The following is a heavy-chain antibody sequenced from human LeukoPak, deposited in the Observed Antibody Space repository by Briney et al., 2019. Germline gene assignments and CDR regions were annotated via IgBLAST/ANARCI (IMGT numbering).Heavy chain of an antibody. Sequence: GGSLRLSCAASGFTFSSYAMSWVRQAPGKGLEWVSAISGSGGSTYYADSVKGRFTISRDNAKNSLYLQMNSLRAEDTAVYYCAELGITMVGGVWGKGTTVTISS. CDR3: AELGITMVGGV. D-gene: IGHD3-10*02. CDR1: GFTFSSYA. J-gene: IGHJ6*04. CDR2: ISGSGGST. V-gene: IGHV3-23*01.